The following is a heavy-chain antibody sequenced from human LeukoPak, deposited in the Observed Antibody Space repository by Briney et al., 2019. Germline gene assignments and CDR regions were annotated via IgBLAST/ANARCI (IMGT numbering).Heavy chain of an antibody. J-gene: IGHJ4*02. CDR1: GFTFSTYG. V-gene: IGHV3-33*08. CDR2: IYYDGGNK. D-gene: IGHD3-10*01. Sequence: GGSLRLSCAASGFTFSTYGMHWVRQAPGKGLEWVAVIYYDGGNKNYENSVKDRFTISRDNSKNTRYLQMNSLRAEDTAVYYCARDSIPSASGSYYFDNWGQGTLVTVSS. CDR3: ARDSIPSASGSYYFDN.